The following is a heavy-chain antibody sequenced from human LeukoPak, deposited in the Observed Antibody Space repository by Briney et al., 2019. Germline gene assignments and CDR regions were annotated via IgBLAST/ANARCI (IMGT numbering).Heavy chain of an antibody. J-gene: IGHJ4*02. CDR3: ARSGYSYGKNDLDY. V-gene: IGHV1-18*01. CDR2: ISAYNGNT. Sequence: ASVKVSCKASGYTLTSLGLSWVRRDPGQGLEWMGWISAYNGNTNYAQKFQGRVTMTTDTSTSTAYMELRSLRSDDTAVYYCARSGYSYGKNDLDYWGQGTLVTVSS. D-gene: IGHD5-18*01. CDR1: GYTLTSLG.